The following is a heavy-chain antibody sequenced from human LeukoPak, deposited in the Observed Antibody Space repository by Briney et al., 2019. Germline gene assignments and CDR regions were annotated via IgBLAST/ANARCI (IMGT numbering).Heavy chain of an antibody. V-gene: IGHV3-48*01. J-gene: IGHJ3*02. CDR3: AGDVLIGSRKDRAFDI. Sequence: GGSLRLSCAASGFTFNSYSMNWVRQAPGKGLEWVSYIGSGSSIIFNADSVKGRFTISRDNAKNSLYLQMNSLRAEDTAVYYCAGDVLIGSRKDRAFDIWGQGTMVTVSS. CDR1: GFTFNSYS. CDR2: IGSGSSII. D-gene: IGHD1-14*01.